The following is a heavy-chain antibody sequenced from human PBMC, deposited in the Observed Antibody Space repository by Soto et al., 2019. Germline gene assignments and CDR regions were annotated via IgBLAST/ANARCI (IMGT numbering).Heavy chain of an antibody. CDR3: AKDIGSYYYYYGMDV. J-gene: IGHJ6*02. CDR2: ISYDGSNK. CDR1: GFTFSSYG. D-gene: IGHD1-26*01. V-gene: IGHV3-30*18. Sequence: PGGSLRLSCAASGFTFSSYGMHWVRQAPGKGLEWVAVISYDGSNKYYADSVKGRFTISRDNSKNTLYLQMNSLRAEDTAVYYCAKDIGSYYYYYGMDVWGQGTTVTSP.